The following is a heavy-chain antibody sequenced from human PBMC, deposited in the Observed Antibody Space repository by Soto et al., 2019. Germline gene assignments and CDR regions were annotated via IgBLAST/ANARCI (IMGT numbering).Heavy chain of an antibody. Sequence: ASVKVSCKASGYTFTTYGISWVRQAPGQGLEWMGWISGYSGNTYYAQKFQGRVTMTTDTSTSTAFMELRSLRSDDTAVYYCARDGHDTFTAYSTWGQGTLVTVSS. D-gene: IGHD3-9*01. J-gene: IGHJ5*02. CDR3: ARDGHDTFTAYST. CDR1: GYTFTTYG. CDR2: ISGYSGNT. V-gene: IGHV1-18*01.